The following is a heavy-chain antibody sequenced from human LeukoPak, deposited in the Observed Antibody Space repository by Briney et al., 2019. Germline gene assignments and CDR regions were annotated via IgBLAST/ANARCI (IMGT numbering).Heavy chain of an antibody. CDR1: GFTFDDYA. CDR2: ISCNSGSI. Sequence: GRSLRLSCAASGFTFDDYAMRWVRQAPGKGLEWVSGISCNSGSIGYADSVRGRFTISRDNAKNSLYLQMNSLRAEDTAVYYCAREKEGYCSRTSCYLDYYYYYMDVWGKGTTVTISS. V-gene: IGHV3-9*01. D-gene: IGHD2-2*01. J-gene: IGHJ6*03. CDR3: AREKEGYCSRTSCYLDYYYYYMDV.